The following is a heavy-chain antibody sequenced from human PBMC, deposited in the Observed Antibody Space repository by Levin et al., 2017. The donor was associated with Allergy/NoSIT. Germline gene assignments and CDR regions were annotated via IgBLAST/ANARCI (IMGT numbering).Heavy chain of an antibody. CDR2: INSDGSNT. V-gene: IGHV3-74*01. CDR3: VRGACSSTSSLDK. CDR1: GFTFSGFW. Sequence: GESLKISCAASGFTFSGFWMHWVRQAPGKGLVWVSHINSDGSNTNYADSVRGRFTFSRDNAKNTLYLQMTSLRAEDTAVYYCVRGACSSTSSLDKWGQGTLVTVSS. D-gene: IGHD2-2*01. J-gene: IGHJ4*02.